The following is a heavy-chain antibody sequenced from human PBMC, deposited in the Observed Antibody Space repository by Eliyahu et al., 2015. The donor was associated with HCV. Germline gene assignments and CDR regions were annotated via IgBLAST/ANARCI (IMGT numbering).Heavy chain of an antibody. CDR2: ISNDEIIK. Sequence: QAHLAESGGGVVQPGGSLRLSCVASTFTFTNYAMNWVRQAPGKGLEWVAVISNDEIIKNYATSVKGRFVVNRDNSRSEVYLEMNNLTPEDTAVYFCARAYYDQTGYNYGAFDIWGQGTVVIVSS. V-gene: IGHV3-30*09. D-gene: IGHD3-9*01. CDR1: TFTFTNYA. J-gene: IGHJ3*02. CDR3: ARAYYDQTGYNYGAFDI.